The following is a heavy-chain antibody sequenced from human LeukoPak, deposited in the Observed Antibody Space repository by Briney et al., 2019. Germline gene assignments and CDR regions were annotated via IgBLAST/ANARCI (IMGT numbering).Heavy chain of an antibody. CDR2: INPSGGST. J-gene: IGHJ3*02. CDR1: GYTFTSYD. V-gene: IGHV1-46*01. Sequence: ASVKVSCKASGYTFTSYDINWVRQAPGQGLEWMGIINPSGGSTSYAQKFQGRVTMTRDTSTSTVYMELSSLRSEDTAVYYCARDRSSGWPDAFDIWGQGTMVTVSS. CDR3: ARDRSSGWPDAFDI. D-gene: IGHD6-19*01.